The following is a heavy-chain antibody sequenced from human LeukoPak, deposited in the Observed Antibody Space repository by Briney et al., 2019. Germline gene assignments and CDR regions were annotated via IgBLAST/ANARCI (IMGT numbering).Heavy chain of an antibody. V-gene: IGHV1-8*01. D-gene: IGHD1-26*01. J-gene: IGHJ5*02. CDR3: ARSLGSYRPPSS. CDR2: MNPNSGNT. Sequence: GASVKVSCKASGYTFTSYDINWVRQATGQGLEWMGWMNPNSGNTGYAQKFQGRVTMTRNTSISTAYMELSSLRSEDTAVYYCARSLGSYRPPSSWDQGTLVTVSS. CDR1: GYTFTSYD.